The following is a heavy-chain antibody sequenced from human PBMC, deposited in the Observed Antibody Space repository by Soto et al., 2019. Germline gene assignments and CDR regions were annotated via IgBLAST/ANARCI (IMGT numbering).Heavy chain of an antibody. V-gene: IGHV1-69*02. CDR1: GGTFSSYT. D-gene: IGHD2-15*01. CDR3: ARGSDRVVVVAATQGGLDY. J-gene: IGHJ4*02. Sequence: GASVKVSYKASGGTFSSYTISWVRQAPGQGLEWMGRIIPILGIANYAQKFQGRVTITADKSTSTAYMELSSLRSEDTAVYYCARGSDRVVVVAATQGGLDYWGQGTLVTVSS. CDR2: IIPILGIA.